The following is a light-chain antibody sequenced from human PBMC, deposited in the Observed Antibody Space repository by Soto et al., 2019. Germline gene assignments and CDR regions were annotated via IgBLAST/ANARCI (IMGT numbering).Light chain of an antibody. CDR2: SAS. CDR1: QNIDGNF. J-gene: IGKJ1*01. V-gene: IGKV3-20*01. CDR3: HHFGSLPET. Sequence: EIVLTQSPGTLSLSPGERATLSCRASQNIDGNFLVWHQQKPGRAPRLLFYSASSRATGIPDRFSGSGSGTDFTLTISRLEPEDFAVYYCHHFGSLPETFGQGTKVDIK.